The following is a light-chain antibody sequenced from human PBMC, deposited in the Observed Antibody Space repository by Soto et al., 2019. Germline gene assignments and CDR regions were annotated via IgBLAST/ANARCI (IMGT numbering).Light chain of an antibody. CDR2: AAS. V-gene: IGKV3-20*01. CDR1: QSVSSNY. J-gene: IGKJ2*01. CDR3: QLYGSSPPRYT. Sequence: EIVLTQSPGTLYLSPGERATLSCRASQSVSSNYLAWYQQKRGQAPRLLIYAASARATGIPDRFSGSGSGTDFPLTINRLEPEDFAVYFCQLYGSSPPRYTFAPGTKLEIK.